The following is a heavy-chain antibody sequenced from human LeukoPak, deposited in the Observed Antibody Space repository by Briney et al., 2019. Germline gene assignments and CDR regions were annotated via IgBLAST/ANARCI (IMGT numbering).Heavy chain of an antibody. D-gene: IGHD4-11*01. Sequence: ASEKVSCKASGYTFTAYFIHWVRQAPGQGLEWMGWINPNSGATHYEWNFQGRVTMTRDTSISTAYMELSSLRSDDTAVYYCTRPPTITTWRIFDFWGQGTLVTVSS. CDR3: TRPPTITTWRIFDF. J-gene: IGHJ4*02. V-gene: IGHV1-2*02. CDR1: GYTFTAYF. CDR2: INPNSGAT.